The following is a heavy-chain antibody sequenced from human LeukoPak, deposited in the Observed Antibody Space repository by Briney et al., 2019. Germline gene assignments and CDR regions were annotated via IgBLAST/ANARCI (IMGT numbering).Heavy chain of an antibody. J-gene: IGHJ3*02. V-gene: IGHV3-21*01. CDR3: AREIIVGATDAFDI. CDR1: GFTFSSYS. Sequence: GSLRLSCAASGFTFSSYSMNWVRQAPGKGLEWVSSISSSSSYIYYADSVKGRFTISRDNAKNSLYLQMNSLRAEDTAVYYCAREIIVGATDAFDIWGQGTMVTVSS. D-gene: IGHD1-26*01. CDR2: ISSSSSYI.